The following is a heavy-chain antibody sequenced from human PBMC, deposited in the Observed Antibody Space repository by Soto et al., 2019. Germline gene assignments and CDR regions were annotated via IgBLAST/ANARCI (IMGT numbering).Heavy chain of an antibody. CDR1: EFTFSTYA. Sequence: GGSLRLSCAASEFTFSTYAMTWVRQAPGRGLQWVSSISSSSSYIYYADSVKGRFTISRDNAKNSLYLQMNSLRAEDTAVYYCARDLFHPFPGMDVWGQGTTVTVSS. CDR3: ARDLFHPFPGMDV. D-gene: IGHD3-10*01. V-gene: IGHV3-21*01. J-gene: IGHJ6*02. CDR2: ISSSSSYI.